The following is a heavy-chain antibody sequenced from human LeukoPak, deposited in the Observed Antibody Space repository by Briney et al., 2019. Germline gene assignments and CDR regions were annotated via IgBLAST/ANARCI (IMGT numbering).Heavy chain of an antibody. Sequence: SETLSLTCSVSRASFNSSYYCWGWVRQPPGKRLEWIGTIYYRGNTYYNPSLTSRVPISADTSNKQFSLKLTSATAADTAAYYGAVSSGYLGDDVFDSWGRGTLVTVSS. CDR2: IYYRGNT. V-gene: IGHV4-39*01. CDR3: AVSSGYLGDDVFDS. CDR1: RASFNSSYYC. D-gene: IGHD3-22*01. J-gene: IGHJ3*02.